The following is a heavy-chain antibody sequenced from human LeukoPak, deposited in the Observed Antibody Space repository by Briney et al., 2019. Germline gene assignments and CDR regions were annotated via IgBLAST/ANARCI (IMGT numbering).Heavy chain of an antibody. CDR2: IYSGGTT. D-gene: IGHD4-17*01. V-gene: IGHV3-66*01. CDR1: GLTVSSNY. CDR3: ASKLTTGY. Sequence: PPGGSLRLSCVVSGLTVSSNYTSWVRQAPGKGLEWVSVIYSGGTTNYADSVKGRFIVHRDNSKNTLYLQMNSLRAEDTAVYYCASKLTTGYWGQGTLVTVSS. J-gene: IGHJ4*02.